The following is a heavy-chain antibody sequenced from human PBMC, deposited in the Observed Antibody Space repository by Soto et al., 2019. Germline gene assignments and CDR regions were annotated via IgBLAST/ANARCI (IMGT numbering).Heavy chain of an antibody. J-gene: IGHJ3*02. D-gene: IGHD5-18*01. V-gene: IGHV4-59*01. CDR3: ARAEAGRWIQLWVDAFDI. Sequence: SEPLSLTCTVSFGSISSYYWSWIRQPPVKGLDCFGYIYYSGSTNHNPSLKSRVTISVDTSKNQFSLKLSSVTAADTAVDYCARAEAGRWIQLWVDAFDIWGQGTMVT. CDR2: IYYSGST. CDR1: FGSISSYY.